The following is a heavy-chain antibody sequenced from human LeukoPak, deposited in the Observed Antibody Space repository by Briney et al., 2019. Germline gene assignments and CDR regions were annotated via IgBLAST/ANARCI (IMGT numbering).Heavy chain of an antibody. CDR3: AKAHPDYPFDY. J-gene: IGHJ4*02. Sequence: GGSLRLSCAASGFTFSSYGMHWVRQAPGKGLEWVAVISYDGSNKYYADSVKGRFTISRDNSKNTLYLQMNSLRAEDTAVYYCAKAHPDYPFDYWGQGTLVTVSS. CDR2: ISYDGSNK. V-gene: IGHV3-30*18. CDR1: GFTFSSYG. D-gene: IGHD4-11*01.